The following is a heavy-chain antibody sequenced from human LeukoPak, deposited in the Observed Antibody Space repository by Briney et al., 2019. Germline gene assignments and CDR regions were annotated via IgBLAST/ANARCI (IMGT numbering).Heavy chain of an antibody. J-gene: IGHJ4*02. CDR1: GFTFSSYA. CDR3: ARDLGVRGERDS. V-gene: IGHV3-30-3*01. D-gene: IGHD3-10*01. CDR2: ISYDGSNK. Sequence: GGSLRLSCAASGFTFSSYAMHWVRQAPGKGLEWVAVISYDGSNKYYADSVKGRFTISRDNSKNTLYLQMNSLRAEDTAVYYCARDLGVRGERDSWGQGTLVTVSS.